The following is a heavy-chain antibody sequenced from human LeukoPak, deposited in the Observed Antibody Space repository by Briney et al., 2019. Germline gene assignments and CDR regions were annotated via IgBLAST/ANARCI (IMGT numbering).Heavy chain of an antibody. D-gene: IGHD2-15*01. CDR3: ARGVVAATFYYYMDV. Sequence: ASVKVSCKPSGYTFTVYYIHWVRQAPRQGLEWMGWINPTSGATNYAPKFQGRVTMTRDTSISTAYMELNSLKSDDTAVYFCARGVVAATFYYYMDVWGKGTTVTVSS. CDR1: GYTFTVYY. CDR2: INPTSGAT. V-gene: IGHV1-2*02. J-gene: IGHJ6*03.